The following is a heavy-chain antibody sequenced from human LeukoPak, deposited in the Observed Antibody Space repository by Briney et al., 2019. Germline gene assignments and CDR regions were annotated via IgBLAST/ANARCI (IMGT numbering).Heavy chain of an antibody. D-gene: IGHD2-15*01. CDR2: ISSSGSTI. V-gene: IGHV3-48*03. CDR3: ARASCGGGTCYGDRAFDI. Sequence: GGSLRLSCAASGFTFSSYEMNWVRQAPGKGLEWVSYISSSGSTIYYADSVQGRFTISRDNAQNSLYLQMSSLRAEDTAVYYCARASCGGGTCYGDRAFDIWGQGTMVTVSS. J-gene: IGHJ3*02. CDR1: GFTFSSYE.